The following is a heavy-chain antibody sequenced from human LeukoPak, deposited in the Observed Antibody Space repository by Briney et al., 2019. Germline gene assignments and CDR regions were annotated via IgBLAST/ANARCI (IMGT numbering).Heavy chain of an antibody. CDR2: IIPILGIA. CDR3: ARVPLLGYCSSTSCYTDY. CDR1: GYTLISYA. D-gene: IGHD2-2*02. J-gene: IGHJ4*02. Sequence: ASVKVSCKASGYTLISYAISWVRQAPGQGLEWMGRIIPILGIANYAQKFQGRVTITADKSTSTAYMELSSLRSEDTAVYYCARVPLLGYCSSTSCYTDYWGQGTLVTVSS. V-gene: IGHV1-69*04.